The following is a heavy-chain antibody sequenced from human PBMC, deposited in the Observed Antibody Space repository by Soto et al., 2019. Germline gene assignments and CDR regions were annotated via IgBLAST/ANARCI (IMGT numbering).Heavy chain of an antibody. Sequence: PGGSLRLSCAASGFTFSTYWMSWVRQAPGKGLEWVANIKEDVSEIYYVDSVRGRFTISRDNAQNSLHLQMNSLRVEDTAVYYCARGRDAAMRDKGNWFDPWGQGTLVTVSS. CDR3: ARGRDAAMRDKGNWFDP. D-gene: IGHD6-25*01. V-gene: IGHV3-7*01. CDR2: IKEDVSEI. CDR1: GFTFSTYW. J-gene: IGHJ5*02.